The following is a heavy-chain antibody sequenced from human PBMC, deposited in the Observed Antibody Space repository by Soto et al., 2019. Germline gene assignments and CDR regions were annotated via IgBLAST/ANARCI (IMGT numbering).Heavy chain of an antibody. J-gene: IGHJ6*03. CDR1: GGSISSSSYY. V-gene: IGHV4-39*01. CDR2: IYYSGST. Sequence: SETLSLTCTVSGGSISSSSYYWGWIRQPPGKGLEWIGSIYYSGSTYYNPSLKSRVTISVDTSKNQFSLKLSSVTAADTAVYYCASGRGSSLFGRTYYYYMDVWGKGTTVTVSS. D-gene: IGHD2-21*01. CDR3: ASGRGSSLFGRTYYYYMDV.